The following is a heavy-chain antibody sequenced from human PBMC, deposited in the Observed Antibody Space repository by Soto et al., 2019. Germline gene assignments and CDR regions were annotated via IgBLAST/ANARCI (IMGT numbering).Heavy chain of an antibody. D-gene: IGHD6-19*01. Sequence: EVQLLESGGGLVQPGGSLRLSCAASGFTFSKYEMTWVRQAPGKGLEWVSRISDTGDTTHYADSLKGRFTISRDNSKKTIYLQMNSLRAEDTAIYYCVKGGWCDDWGQGTLVAVSS. V-gene: IGHV3-23*01. CDR1: GFTFSKYE. CDR3: VKGGWCDD. J-gene: IGHJ4*02. CDR2: ISDTGDTT.